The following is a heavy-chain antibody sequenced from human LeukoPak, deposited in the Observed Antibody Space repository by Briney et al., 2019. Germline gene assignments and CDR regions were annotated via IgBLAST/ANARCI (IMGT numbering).Heavy chain of an antibody. CDR2: ISSSSSYI. CDR3: ARDYHIVVVPAAIWSYYYGMDV. V-gene: IGHV3-21*01. CDR1: GFTFSSYW. D-gene: IGHD2-2*02. J-gene: IGHJ6*02. Sequence: GGSLRLSCAASGFTFSSYWMHWVRHAPGKGLEWVSSISSSSSYIYYADSVKGRFTISRDNAKNSLYLQMNSLRAEDTAVYYCARDYHIVVVPAAIWSYYYGMDVWGQGTTVTVSS.